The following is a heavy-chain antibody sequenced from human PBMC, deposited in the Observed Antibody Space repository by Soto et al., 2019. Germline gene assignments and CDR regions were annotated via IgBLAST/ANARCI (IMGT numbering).Heavy chain of an antibody. CDR2: INHSGST. D-gene: IGHD4-17*01. V-gene: IGHV4-34*01. CDR1: GGSFSGYY. J-gene: IGHJ4*02. CDR3: ARTSLGDYLWNVDY. Sequence: PSETLSLTCAVYGGSFSGYYWSWIRQPPGKGLEWIGEINHSGSTNYNPSLKSRVTISVDTSKNQFSLKLSSVTAAYTAVYYCARTSLGDYLWNVDYWGQGTLVTVSS.